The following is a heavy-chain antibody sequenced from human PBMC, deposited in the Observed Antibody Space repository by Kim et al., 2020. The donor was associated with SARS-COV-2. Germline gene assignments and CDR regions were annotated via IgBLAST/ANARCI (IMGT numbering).Heavy chain of an antibody. J-gene: IGHJ4*02. Sequence: GGSLRLSCATSGFAFSDHYIDWVRQAPGKGLEWLGLTRSKAYSYTVEYAASVKGRFSISRDDSKNSVYLQINNLKIDDTAVYYCARSTRASPINYWGQGTLVTVAS. CDR2: TRSKAYSYTV. D-gene: IGHD2-8*01. V-gene: IGHV3-72*01. CDR3: ARSTRASPINY. CDR1: GFAFSDHY.